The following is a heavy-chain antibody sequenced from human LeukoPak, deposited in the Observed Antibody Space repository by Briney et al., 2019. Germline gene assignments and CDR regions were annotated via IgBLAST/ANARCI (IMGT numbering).Heavy chain of an antibody. Sequence: ASVKVSCKASGYTFTSYAMNWVRQAPGQGLEWMGWINTNTGNPTYAQGFTGRFVFSLDTSVSTTYLQICSLKAEDTAVYYCARDRGFQQLANWFDPWGQGTLVTVSS. J-gene: IGHJ5*02. V-gene: IGHV7-4-1*01. CDR2: INTNTGNP. D-gene: IGHD6-13*01. CDR3: ARDRGFQQLANWFDP. CDR1: GYTFTSYA.